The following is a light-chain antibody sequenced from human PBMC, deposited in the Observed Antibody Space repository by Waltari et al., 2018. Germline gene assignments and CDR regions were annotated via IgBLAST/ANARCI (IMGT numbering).Light chain of an antibody. V-gene: IGLV2-14*03. CDR1: SSAYYNY. CDR2: DVS. J-gene: IGLJ2*01. Sequence: QSALTQPASVSGSPGQSTTISCTGASSAYYNYVSWYQHHPGKAPKLMIYDVSKRPSGVSNRFSGAKSGSTASLTISGLQAEDEADYYCSVKRGSNTVVFGGGTKLTVL. CDR3: SVKRGSNTVV.